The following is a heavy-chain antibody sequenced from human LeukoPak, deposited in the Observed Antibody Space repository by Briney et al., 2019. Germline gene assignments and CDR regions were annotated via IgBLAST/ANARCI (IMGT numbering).Heavy chain of an antibody. CDR1: GGSISSSTSY. J-gene: IGHJ4*02. Sequence: SETLSLTRTVSGGSISSSTSYWGWIRQPPGKGLEWIGNIYYSGGTYYNPSLKSRVTISVDTSKNQFSLKLTSVTAADTAVYYCARDEPINMVRGDMFDYWGQGTLVTVSS. V-gene: IGHV4-39*07. CDR3: ARDEPINMVRGDMFDY. CDR2: IYYSGGT. D-gene: IGHD3-10*01.